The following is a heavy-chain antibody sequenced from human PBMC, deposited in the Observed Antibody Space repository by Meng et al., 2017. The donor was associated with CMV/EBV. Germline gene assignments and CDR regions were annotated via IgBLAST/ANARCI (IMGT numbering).Heavy chain of an antibody. Sequence: GESLKISCAASGFTFSSYAMSWVRQAPGKGLEWVSVIYSGGSSTYYADSVKGRFTISRDNSKNTLYLQMNSLKTEDTAVYYCTRPGSSGEDYWGQGTLVTVSS. CDR1: GFTFSSYA. CDR3: TRPGSSGEDY. CDR2: IYSGGSST. D-gene: IGHD3-10*01. J-gene: IGHJ4*02. V-gene: IGHV3-23*03.